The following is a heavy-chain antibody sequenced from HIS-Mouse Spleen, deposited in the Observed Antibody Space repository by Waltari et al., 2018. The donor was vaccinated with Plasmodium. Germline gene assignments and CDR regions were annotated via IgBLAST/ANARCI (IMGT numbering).Heavy chain of an antibody. CDR3: ARDLLVGTYYYYGMDV. CDR2: ISSSGSTI. Sequence: QVQLVESGGGLVKPGGSLRLSCAASGFTFSDYYMSWIRQAPGKGVEWGSYISSSGSTIYYAYSVKGRFTIARDNAKNSLYLQMNSLRAEDTAVYYCARDLLVGTYYYYGMDVWGQGTTVTVSS. V-gene: IGHV3-11*01. J-gene: IGHJ6*02. D-gene: IGHD2-2*01. CDR1: GFTFSDYY.